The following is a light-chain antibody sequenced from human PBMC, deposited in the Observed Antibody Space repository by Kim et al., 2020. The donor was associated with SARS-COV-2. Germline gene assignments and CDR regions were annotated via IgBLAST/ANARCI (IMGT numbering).Light chain of an antibody. CDR2: DAS. J-gene: IGKJ1*01. CDR3: QHRQT. CDR1: QVVTRG. V-gene: IGKV1-5*01. Sequence: SPPPASAGDRRPIPCRATQVVTRGLAWYQQKPGRAPKLLIYDASTLDRGVPSRFRGSGSGTEFTLTINSLQPDDFASYYCQHRQTFGQGTKVEIK.